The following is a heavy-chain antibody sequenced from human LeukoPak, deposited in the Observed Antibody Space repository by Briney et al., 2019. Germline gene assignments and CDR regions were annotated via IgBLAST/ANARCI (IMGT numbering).Heavy chain of an antibody. CDR2: ISWNSGSI. D-gene: IGHD6-19*01. CDR3: AKDIGDSSGWYDYYYGMDV. CDR1: GFTFDDYA. V-gene: IGHV3-9*01. J-gene: IGHJ6*02. Sequence: PGGSLRLSCAASGFTFDDYAMHWVRQAPGKGLEWVSGISWNSGSIGYADSAKGRFTISRDNAKNSLYLQMNSLRAEDTALYYCAKDIGDSSGWYDYYYGMDVWGQGTTVTVSS.